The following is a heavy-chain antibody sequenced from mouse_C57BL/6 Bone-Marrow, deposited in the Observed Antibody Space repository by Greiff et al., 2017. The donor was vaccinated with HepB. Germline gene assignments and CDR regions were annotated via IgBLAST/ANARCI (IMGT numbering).Heavy chain of an antibody. J-gene: IGHJ4*01. CDR2: IWSGGST. D-gene: IGHD2-4*01. V-gene: IGHV2-2*01. Sequence: QVQLQQSGPGLVQPSQSLSITCTVSGFSLTSYGVHWVRQSPGKGLEWLGVIWSGGSTDYNAAFISRLSISKDNSKSQVFFKMNSLQADDTAIYYCARIYYEGYYAMDYWGQGTSVTVSS. CDR3: ARIYYEGYYAMDY. CDR1: GFSLTSYG.